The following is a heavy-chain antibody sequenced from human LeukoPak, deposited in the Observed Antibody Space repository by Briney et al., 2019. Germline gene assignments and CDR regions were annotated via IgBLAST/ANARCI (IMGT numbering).Heavy chain of an antibody. Sequence: SETLSLTCTVSGGSISDHYWSWIRQTPGKGLEWIAYTHLTAETNYNPSVKGRVIISLDTSKSQISLKLSSVTAADTATYYCARHRSGGTYPLDYWGQGTLVTVSS. V-gene: IGHV4-59*08. D-gene: IGHD2-15*01. CDR2: THLTAET. CDR3: ARHRSGGTYPLDY. CDR1: GGSISDHY. J-gene: IGHJ4*02.